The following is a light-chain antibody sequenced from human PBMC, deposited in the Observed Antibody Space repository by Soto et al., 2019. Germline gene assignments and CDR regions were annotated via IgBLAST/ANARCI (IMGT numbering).Light chain of an antibody. CDR3: QQVKSYPLT. V-gene: IGKV1-9*01. J-gene: IGKJ4*01. CDR1: QGISSY. Sequence: DIQLTQSPSFLSASVGDRVTITCRASQGISSYLAWYQQKPGKAPKLLIYAASTLQSGVPSRFSRSGSGTEFTLTISSLQPEDFATYYCQQVKSYPLTIGGGNKMQIK. CDR2: AAS.